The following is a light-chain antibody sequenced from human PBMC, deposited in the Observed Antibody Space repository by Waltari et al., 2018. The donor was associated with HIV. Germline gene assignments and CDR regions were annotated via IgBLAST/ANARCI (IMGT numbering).Light chain of an antibody. CDR3: QQYNNWYT. V-gene: IGKV3D-15*01. CDR2: DAS. CDR1: QSVSSN. Sequence: EMVMTQSPATLSVSPGERATLSCRASQSVSSNLAWYQQKPGQAPRLLIYDASTRATGIPARFSGSGSGTEFTLTSSSLQSEDSAVYYCQQYNNWYTFAQGTKLESK. J-gene: IGKJ2*01.